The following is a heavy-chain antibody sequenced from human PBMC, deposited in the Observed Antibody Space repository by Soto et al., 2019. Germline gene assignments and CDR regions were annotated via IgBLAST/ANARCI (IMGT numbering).Heavy chain of an antibody. V-gene: IGHV4-30-4*01. CDR3: ARDTLPPAPTMIVVADNPDGAFDI. CDR2: IYHSGST. J-gene: IGHJ3*02. CDR1: GGSISSGDYY. Sequence: QVQLQESGPGLVKPSQTLSLTCTVSGGSISSGDYYRSWNRQPPGKGLERIGYIYHSGSTYYNPSLPSRLTISVDTSKNQFSLKLSSVTAADTAVYYCARDTLPPAPTMIVVADNPDGAFDIWGQGPMVTVSS. D-gene: IGHD3-22*01.